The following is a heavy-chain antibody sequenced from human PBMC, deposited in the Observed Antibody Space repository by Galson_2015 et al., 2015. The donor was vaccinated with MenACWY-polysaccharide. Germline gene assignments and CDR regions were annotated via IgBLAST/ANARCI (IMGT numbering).Heavy chain of an antibody. D-gene: IGHD2-15*01. CDR1: GGSISSSNYY. J-gene: IGHJ6*02. V-gene: IGHV4-39*01. CDR2: ISYSGST. CDR3: ASRLAQVGIAGYGYGMDV. Sequence: LSLTCTVSGGSISSSNYYWGWICQSPEKGLEWIGTISYSGSTYYNPSLKSRVTISVDTSKNQFSLKLSSVTAADTAVYYCASRLAQVGIAGYGYGMDVWGQGTTVTVSS.